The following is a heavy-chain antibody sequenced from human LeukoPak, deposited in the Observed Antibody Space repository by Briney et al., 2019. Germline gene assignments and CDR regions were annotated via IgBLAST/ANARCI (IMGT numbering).Heavy chain of an antibody. CDR3: ARPIYCSATRCTGAMDV. J-gene: IGHJ6*01. D-gene: IGHD6-19*01. Sequence: SETLSLTCAVYSESLTHYYWNWVRQSPGKGLEWIGEIDEIGRTNYNPSLKSRATIAVDRAKNQFSLKLSSVTAADTAVYFCARPIYCSATRCTGAMDVWGQETTVVVS. CDR2: IDEIGRT. CDR1: SESLTHYY. V-gene: IGHV4-34*01.